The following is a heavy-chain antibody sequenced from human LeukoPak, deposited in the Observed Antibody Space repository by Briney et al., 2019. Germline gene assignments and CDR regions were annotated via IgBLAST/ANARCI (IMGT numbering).Heavy chain of an antibody. CDR2: ISAYNGNT. V-gene: IGHV1-18*01. CDR1: GYTFTSYD. J-gene: IGHJ4*02. D-gene: IGHD6-19*01. CDR3: ARDRKVAVAGTCDY. Sequence: ASVKVSCKASGYTFTSYDISWVRQAPGQGLEWMGWISAYNGNTNYEQKFQGRVTMTTETSSSTVYMELRSLRSDDTAVYYCARDRKVAVAGTCDYWGQGTLVTVSS.